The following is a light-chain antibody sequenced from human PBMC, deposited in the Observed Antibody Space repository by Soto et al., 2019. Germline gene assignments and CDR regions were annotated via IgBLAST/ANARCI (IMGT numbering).Light chain of an antibody. Sequence: QSALTQPASVSGSPRQSVTISCTGTSSDVGGYNYVSWYQQHPGKAPKLMIYEVSNRPSGVSNRFSGSKSGNTASLTISGLQAEDEADYYCSSYTSSSTPWVCGGGTKLTVL. CDR2: EVS. CDR3: SSYTSSSTPWV. J-gene: IGLJ3*02. V-gene: IGLV2-14*01. CDR1: SSDVGGYNY.